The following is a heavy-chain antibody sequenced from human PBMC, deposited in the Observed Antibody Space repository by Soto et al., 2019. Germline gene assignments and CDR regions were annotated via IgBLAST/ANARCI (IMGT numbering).Heavy chain of an antibody. CDR2: ISGYNGDT. V-gene: IGHV1-18*04. Sequence: ASVKVSCKTSGYTFSSYGSNWVRQAPEEGLDWVGWISGYNGDTDYAQKFHGRVTLTTDTSTRTAYMELRSLSSDDTAVYYCARLAEAGTGMRYWGQGTQVTVSS. D-gene: IGHD6-13*01. J-gene: IGHJ4*02. CDR3: ARLAEAGTGMRY. CDR1: GYTFSSYG.